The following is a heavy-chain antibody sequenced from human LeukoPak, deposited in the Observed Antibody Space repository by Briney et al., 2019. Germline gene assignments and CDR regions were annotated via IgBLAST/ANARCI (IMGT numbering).Heavy chain of an antibody. D-gene: IGHD2-2*01. V-gene: IGHV2-5*02. CDR2: IYWDDDK. Sequence: SGPTLVNPTQTLTLTCTFSGFSLSTSGVGVGWIRQPPGKALEWLALIYWDDDKRYSPSLKSRLTITKDTSKNQVVLTMTNMDPVDTATYYCAHIRHEYQLLSRYRPPLFDYWGQGTLVTVSS. CDR3: AHIRHEYQLLSRYRPPLFDY. CDR1: GFSLSTSGVG. J-gene: IGHJ4*02.